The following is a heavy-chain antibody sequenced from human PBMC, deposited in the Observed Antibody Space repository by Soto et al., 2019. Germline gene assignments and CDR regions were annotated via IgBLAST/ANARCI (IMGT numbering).Heavy chain of an antibody. CDR1: GGSFSGYY. J-gene: IGHJ6*02. Sequence: QVQLQQWGAGLLKPSETLSLTCAVYGGSFSGYYWSWIRQPPGKGLEWIGEINHSASTNYNPSLKGRVTISVDTSKNQFSLELSSVTAADTAVYYCAREDERQPWRYYYYGMDVWGQGTTVTVSS. D-gene: IGHD6-13*01. CDR2: INHSAST. CDR3: AREDERQPWRYYYYGMDV. V-gene: IGHV4-34*01.